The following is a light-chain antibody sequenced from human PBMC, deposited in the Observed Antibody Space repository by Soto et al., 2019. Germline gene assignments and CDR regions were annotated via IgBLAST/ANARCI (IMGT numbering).Light chain of an antibody. Sequence: QSVLTQPASVSGSPGQSITMSCAGASSDVGSYNLVSWYQQYPGKAPKLIIYEGHKRPSGVSNRFSGSGSGNTASLTISGLQAEDAADYYCCSYTGSSTSFGGGTKLTVL. CDR2: EGH. J-gene: IGLJ3*02. CDR1: SSDVGSYNL. CDR3: CSYTGSSTS. V-gene: IGLV2-23*01.